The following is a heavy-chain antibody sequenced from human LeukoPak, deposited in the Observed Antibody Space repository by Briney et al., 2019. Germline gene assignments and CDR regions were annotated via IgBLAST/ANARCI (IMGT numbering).Heavy chain of an antibody. CDR3: ASRKRGYYDILTGYSADAFDI. CDR1: GGSLSSGSYY. V-gene: IGHV4-61*02. CDR2: IYTSGST. Sequence: SETLSLTCTVSGGSLSSGSYYWSWIRQPAGKGLEWIGRIYTSGSTNYNPSLKSRVTISVDTSKNQFSLKLSSVTAADTAVYYCASRKRGYYDILTGYSADAFDIWGQGTMVTVSS. J-gene: IGHJ3*02. D-gene: IGHD3-9*01.